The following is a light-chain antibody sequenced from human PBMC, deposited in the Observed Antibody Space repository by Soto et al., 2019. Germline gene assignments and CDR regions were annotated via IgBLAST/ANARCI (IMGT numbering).Light chain of an antibody. V-gene: IGKV1-9*01. Sequence: DIQLTQSPFFLSASVGDSVTITCRASQGIRRYLAWYHQRPGKAPELLIYGASTLRTGVASRFSGSGSGTEFTLTISSLQPEDFATYFCQQLNIFPPLITIGAGTKVYI. CDR2: GAS. J-gene: IGKJ3*01. CDR3: QQLNIFPPLIT. CDR1: QGIRRY.